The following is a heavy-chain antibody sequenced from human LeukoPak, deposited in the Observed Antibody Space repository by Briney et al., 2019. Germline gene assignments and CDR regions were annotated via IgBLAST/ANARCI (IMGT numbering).Heavy chain of an antibody. V-gene: IGHV4-30-2*01. CDR1: GGSISSGGYS. Sequence: SETLSLTCAVSGGSISSGGYSWSWIRQPPGKGLEWIGYIYHNGNTYYSPSLKSRVTVSVDRSKNQLSLKLSSVTAADTAMYYCASGGYSYGFDYWGQGTLVTVSS. J-gene: IGHJ4*02. D-gene: IGHD5-18*01. CDR2: IYHNGNT. CDR3: ASGGYSYGFDY.